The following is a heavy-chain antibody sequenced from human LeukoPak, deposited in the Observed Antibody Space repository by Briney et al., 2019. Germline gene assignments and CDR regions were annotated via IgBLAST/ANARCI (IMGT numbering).Heavy chain of an antibody. CDR2: ISGSGGST. J-gene: IGHJ3*02. Sequence: GGSLRLSCAASGFTFSSYAMSWVRQAPGKGLEWVSAISGSGGSTYYADSVKGRFTISRDNAKNSLYLQMNSLRAEDTAVYYCARLYCSSTSCPDAFDIWGQGTMVTVSS. V-gene: IGHV3-23*01. CDR1: GFTFSSYA. CDR3: ARLYCSSTSCPDAFDI. D-gene: IGHD2-2*01.